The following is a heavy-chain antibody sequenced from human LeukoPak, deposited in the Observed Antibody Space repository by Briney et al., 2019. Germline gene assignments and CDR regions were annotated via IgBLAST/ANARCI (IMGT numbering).Heavy chain of an antibody. V-gene: IGHV4-39*01. CDR3: ASIYGSGSYLDY. D-gene: IGHD3-10*01. CDR1: GGSISSSSYY. CDR2: IYYSGST. Sequence: KTSETLSLTCTVSGGSISSSSYYWGWIRQPPGKGLEWIGSIYYSGSTYYNPSLKSRVTISVDTSKNQFSLKLSSVTAADTAVYXXASIYGSGSYLDYWGQGTLVTVSS. J-gene: IGHJ4*02.